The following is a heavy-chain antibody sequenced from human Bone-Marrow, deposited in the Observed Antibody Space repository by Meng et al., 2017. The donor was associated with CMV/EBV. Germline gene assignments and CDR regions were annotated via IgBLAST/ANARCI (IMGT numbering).Heavy chain of an antibody. Sequence: GESLKISCAASGFNFSSYGMHWVRQAPGKGLEWVAVIWYDGSNKYYADSVKGRFTISRDNSKNTLYLQMNSLRAEDTAVYYCAKGRDLGYCSSTSCYFDYWGQGTLVTVSS. D-gene: IGHD2-2*01. CDR2: IWYDGSNK. CDR1: GFNFSSYG. CDR3: AKGRDLGYCSSTSCYFDY. V-gene: IGHV3-33*06. J-gene: IGHJ4*02.